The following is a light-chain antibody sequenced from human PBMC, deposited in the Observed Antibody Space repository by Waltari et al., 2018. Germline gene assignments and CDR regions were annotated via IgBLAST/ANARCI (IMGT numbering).Light chain of an antibody. J-gene: IGLJ3*02. V-gene: IGLV4-69*01. Sequence: QLVLTQSPSASPSLGASVKLTCTLSSGHSRNVIAWHQQQPEKGPRYLMKVNSDGSHSKGDKIPDRFSGSSSGAEHYLTISSLQSEDEADYYCQTGGHGTWVFGGGTKLTVL. CDR3: QTGGHGTWV. CDR1: SGHSRNV. CDR2: VNSDGSH.